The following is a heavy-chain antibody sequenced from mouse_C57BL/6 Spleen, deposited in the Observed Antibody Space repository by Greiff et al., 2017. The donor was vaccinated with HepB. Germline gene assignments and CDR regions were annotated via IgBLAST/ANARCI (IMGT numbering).Heavy chain of an antibody. V-gene: IGHV1-82*01. Sequence: VQLQQSGPELVKPGASVKISCKASGYAFSSSWMNWVKQRPGKGLEWIGRIYPGDGDTNYNGKFKGKATLTADKSSSTAYMQLSSLTSEDSAVYFCARGLDCYYAMDYWGQGTSVTVSS. CDR3: ARGLDCYYAMDY. J-gene: IGHJ4*01. D-gene: IGHD2-4*01. CDR1: GYAFSSSW. CDR2: IYPGDGDT.